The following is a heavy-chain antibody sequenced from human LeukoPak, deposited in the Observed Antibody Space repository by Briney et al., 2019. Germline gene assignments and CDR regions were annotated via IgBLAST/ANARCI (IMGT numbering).Heavy chain of an antibody. J-gene: IGHJ4*02. CDR2: INTNTGNP. CDR1: GYTFTSYG. V-gene: IGHV7-4-1*02. Sequence: ASVKVSCKASGYTFTSYGISWVRQAPGQGLEWMGWINTNTGNPTYAQGFTGRFVSSLDTSVSTAYLQISSLKAEDTAVYYCAREGDGYTLRRYDYWGQGTLVTVSS. CDR3: AREGDGYTLRRYDY. D-gene: IGHD5-24*01.